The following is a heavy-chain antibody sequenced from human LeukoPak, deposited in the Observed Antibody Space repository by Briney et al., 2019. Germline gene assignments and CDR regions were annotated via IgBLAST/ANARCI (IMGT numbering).Heavy chain of an antibody. CDR3: ARDRDLGN. CDR2: ISGSGGST. V-gene: IGHV3-23*01. CDR1: GFTFSSYA. D-gene: IGHD3-10*01. J-gene: IGHJ3*01. Sequence: GGSLRLSCAASGFTFSSYAMSWVRQAPGKGLEWVSAISGSGGSTYYADSVKGRITVSRDNAKNSLYLQMDSLRVEDTAVYYCARDRDLGNWGQGTMVTVSS.